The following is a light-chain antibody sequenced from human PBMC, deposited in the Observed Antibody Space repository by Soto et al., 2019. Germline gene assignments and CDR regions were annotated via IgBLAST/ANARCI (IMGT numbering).Light chain of an antibody. CDR3: QEWDSSTWV. V-gene: IGLV3-1*01. CDR1: KLGDKY. J-gene: IGLJ3*02. Sequence: SYELTQPPSVSVSPGQTASITCSGDKLGDKYACWYQQKPGQSPVLVIYQDSKRPSGIPERFSGSNSGNTATLTISGTQAMDEADYYCQEWDSSTWVFGGGTKLTVL. CDR2: QDS.